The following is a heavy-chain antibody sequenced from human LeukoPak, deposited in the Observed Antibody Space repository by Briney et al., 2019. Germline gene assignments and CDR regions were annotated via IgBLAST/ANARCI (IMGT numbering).Heavy chain of an antibody. V-gene: IGHV1-3*01. D-gene: IGHD6-19*01. CDR1: GYTLTSYA. J-gene: IGHJ4*02. CDR2: INACNGKT. CDR3: SSGPEAVGGPFDD. Sequence: ASVTVSCKASGYTLTSYAMYWVRQAPGQRLEWMGWINACNGKTKYSLKFHGRVTITTDSSARTTYMELSRLRSEDAAGYYCSSGPEAVGGPFDDWGQGTLVTVSS.